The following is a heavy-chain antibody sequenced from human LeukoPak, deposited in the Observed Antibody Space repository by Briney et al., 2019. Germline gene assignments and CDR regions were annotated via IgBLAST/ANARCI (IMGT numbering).Heavy chain of an antibody. D-gene: IGHD3-9*01. CDR2: NYYSGST. CDR3: ARIPSGYDILTGPGD. Sequence: PSDTLSLTCAASGYSISSSNWWGWIRQPPGKGLEWIGYNYYSGSTYYNPSLKSRVTMSVDTSKNQFSLKLSSVTAVDTAVYYCARIPSGYDILTGPGDRGQGTLVTVAS. CDR1: GYSISSSNW. V-gene: IGHV4-28*01. J-gene: IGHJ4*02.